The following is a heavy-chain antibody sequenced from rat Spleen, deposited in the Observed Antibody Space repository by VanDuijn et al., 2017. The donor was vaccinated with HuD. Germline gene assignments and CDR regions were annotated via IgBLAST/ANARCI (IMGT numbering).Heavy chain of an antibody. V-gene: IGHV5-22*01. D-gene: IGHD1-6*01. CDR2: ISYEGSST. CDR1: KFTFSNDA. J-gene: IGHJ2*01. CDR3: TRDRILRSTGFDY. Sequence: EVQLVESGGGLVQPGRSLKLSCTASKFTFSNDAMAWVRQAPKKGLEWVASISYEGSSTYYGDSVKGRFTISRDNAESTLYLQMDSLRSEDTATYYCTRDRILRSTGFDYWGQGVMVTVSS.